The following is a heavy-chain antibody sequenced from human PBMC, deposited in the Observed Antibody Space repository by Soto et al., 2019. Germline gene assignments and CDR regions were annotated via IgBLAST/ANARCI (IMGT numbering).Heavy chain of an antibody. J-gene: IGHJ4*02. CDR3: ARGMPITIFGVVHALDY. Sequence: SETLSLTCAVYGGSFSGYYWSWIRQPPGKGLEWIGEINHSGSTNYNPSLKSRVTISVDTSKNQFSLKLSSVTAADAAVYYCARGMPITIFGVVHALDYWGQGTLVTVFS. CDR1: GGSFSGYY. D-gene: IGHD3-3*01. V-gene: IGHV4-34*01. CDR2: INHSGST.